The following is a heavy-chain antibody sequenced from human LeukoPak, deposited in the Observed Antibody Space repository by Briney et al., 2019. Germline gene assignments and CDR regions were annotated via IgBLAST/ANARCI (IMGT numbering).Heavy chain of an antibody. D-gene: IGHD3-10*01. CDR1: EYGFTNHW. CDR2: IYPGDSDT. CDR3: ATYSSGMAYDYFDY. Sequence: GESLKISCKGSEYGFTNHWIAWVRQMPGKGLEWMGIIYPGDSDTRYSPSFQGQVTISADKSINTAYLQWSSLKASDTAMYYCATYSSGMAYDYFDYWGQGTLVTVSS. J-gene: IGHJ4*02. V-gene: IGHV5-51*01.